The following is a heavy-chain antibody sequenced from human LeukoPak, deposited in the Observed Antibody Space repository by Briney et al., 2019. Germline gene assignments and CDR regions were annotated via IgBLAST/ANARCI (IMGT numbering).Heavy chain of an antibody. CDR3: PRAHCSGGTCYGNDAFDI. CDR2: IRSKTYGGTT. Sequence: GGSLRLSCTASGFTFGDYAMNWVRQAPGKGLEWIGFIRSKTYGGTTEYAASVKGRFTISRDDSKNIAYLQMNSLKTEDTAMYYCPRAHCSGGTCYGNDAFDIWGQGTMVTVSS. V-gene: IGHV3-49*04. D-gene: IGHD2-15*01. J-gene: IGHJ3*02. CDR1: GFTFGDYA.